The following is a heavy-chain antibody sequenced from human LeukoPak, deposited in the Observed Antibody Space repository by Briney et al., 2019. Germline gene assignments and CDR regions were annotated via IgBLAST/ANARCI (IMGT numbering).Heavy chain of an antibody. J-gene: IGHJ2*01. CDR3: ARHRGRWYFDL. CDR2: IYHTGST. V-gene: IGHV4-4*02. Sequence: SETLSLTCAVSGGSISSTNWWNWVRQPPGKGLEWIGEIYHTGSTNCNPSLKSRVTISVDRSKNQFSLKLSSVTAADTAVYYCARHRGRWYFDLWGRGTLVTVSS. CDR1: GGSISSTNW.